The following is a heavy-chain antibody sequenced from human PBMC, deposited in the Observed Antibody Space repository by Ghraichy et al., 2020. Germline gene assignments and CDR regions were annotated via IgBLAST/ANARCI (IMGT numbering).Heavy chain of an antibody. CDR1: GGSISSSSYY. J-gene: IGHJ4*02. V-gene: IGHV4-39*01. Sequence: SETLSLTCTVSGGSISSSSYYWGWIRQPPGKGLEWIGSIYYSGSTYYNPSLKSRVTISVDTSKNQFSLKLSSVTAADTAVYYCARHATTVVTLLPLWINYWGQGTLVTVSS. CDR2: IYYSGST. CDR3: ARHATTVVTLLPLWINY. D-gene: IGHD4-23*01.